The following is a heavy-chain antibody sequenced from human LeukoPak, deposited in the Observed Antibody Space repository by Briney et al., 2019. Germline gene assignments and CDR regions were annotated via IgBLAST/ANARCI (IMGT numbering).Heavy chain of an antibody. CDR2: ISSSSSYI. V-gene: IGHV3-21*04. CDR3: AKAPYYYDSSGYLDY. CDR1: GFTFSSYS. Sequence: GGSLRLSCAASGFTFSSYSMNWVRQAPGKGLEWVSSISSSSSYIYYADSVKGRFTISRDNSKNTMYLQMNSLRAEDTAVYYCAKAPYYYDSSGYLDYWGQGTLVTVSS. J-gene: IGHJ4*02. D-gene: IGHD3-22*01.